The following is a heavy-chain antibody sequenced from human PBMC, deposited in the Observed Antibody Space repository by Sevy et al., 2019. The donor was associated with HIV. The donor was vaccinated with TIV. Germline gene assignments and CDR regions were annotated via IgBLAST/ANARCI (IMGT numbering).Heavy chain of an antibody. CDR1: GGTFSSYA. Sequence: ASVKVSCKASGGTFSSYAISWVRQAPGQGLEWMGGIIPIFGTANYAQKFQGRVTITADESTSTAYMELSSLRSEDTAAYYCARDSRSGGDYYYYGMDVWGQGTTVTVSS. V-gene: IGHV1-69*13. CDR2: IIPIFGTA. J-gene: IGHJ6*02. D-gene: IGHD2-21*01. CDR3: ARDSRSGGDYYYYGMDV.